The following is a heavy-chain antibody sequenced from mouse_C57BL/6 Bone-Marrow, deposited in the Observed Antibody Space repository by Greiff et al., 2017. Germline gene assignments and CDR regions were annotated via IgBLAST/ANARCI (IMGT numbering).Heavy chain of an antibody. D-gene: IGHD4-1*02. J-gene: IGHJ3*01. CDR1: GFSLTSYG. Sequence: VQVVESGPGLVQPSQSLSITCTVSGFSLTSYGVHWVRQSPGKGLEWLGVIWSGGSTDYNAAFISRLSISKDNSKSQVFFKMNSLQADDTAIYYCASLQLFAYWGQGTLVTVSA. CDR3: ASLQLFAY. V-gene: IGHV2-2*01. CDR2: IWSGGST.